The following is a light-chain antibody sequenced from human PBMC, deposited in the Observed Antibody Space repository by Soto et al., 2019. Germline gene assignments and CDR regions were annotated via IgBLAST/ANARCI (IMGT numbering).Light chain of an antibody. CDR3: QSYGDNNQV. J-gene: IGLJ3*02. Sequence: NFLLTQPHSVSESPGKTVTISCTGSSGSIASNYVQWFQQRPGSAPTTVIYEDNKRPSGVPDRFSGSIDSSSNSASLTISGLKNEDEADYYCQSYGDNNQVFGGGTKLTVL. V-gene: IGLV6-57*02. CDR2: EDN. CDR1: SGSIASNY.